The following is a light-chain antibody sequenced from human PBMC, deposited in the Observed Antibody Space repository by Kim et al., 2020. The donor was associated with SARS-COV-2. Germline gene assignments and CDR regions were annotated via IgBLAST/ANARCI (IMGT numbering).Light chain of an antibody. CDR3: QQYADSSLS. J-gene: IGKJ4*01. CDR1: QSVSSS. Sequence: PWERATLSCRASQSVSSSLAWYQQRPGQTPRLLIYGASTRATGIPDRFSGSGSGTDFILTISRLEPEDFAIYYCQQYADSSLSFGGGTKVDIK. CDR2: GAS. V-gene: IGKV3-20*01.